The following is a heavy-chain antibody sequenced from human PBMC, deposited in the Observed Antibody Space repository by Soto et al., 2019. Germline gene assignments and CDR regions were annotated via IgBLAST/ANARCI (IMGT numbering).Heavy chain of an antibody. CDR3: ARDPSLSMVRGIIANGLDV. CDR1: GGSISSGDYY. V-gene: IGHV4-31*03. Sequence: PSETLSLTCTVSGGSISSGDYYWTWIRHHPGSGLEWIGYIYNSGGTSYNPSLKSRVTISVDTSKNQFSLRLSSVTAADTDVYYCARDPSLSMVRGIIANGLDVWGPGTTLTVSS. J-gene: IGHJ6*02. CDR2: IYNSGGT. D-gene: IGHD3-10*01.